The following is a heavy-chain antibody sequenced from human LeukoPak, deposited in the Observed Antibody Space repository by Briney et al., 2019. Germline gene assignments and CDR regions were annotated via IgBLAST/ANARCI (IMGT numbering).Heavy chain of an antibody. CDR2: INLNSGGT. Sequence: ASVKVSCKASGFTFSDYYIHWVRQAPGQGLDYMGHINLNSGGTFYVQKFQGRVTMTSDTSISTAYMELSRLRSDDTAVYYCARDYYDSSGYISDYWGQGTLVTVSS. CDR1: GFTFSDYY. J-gene: IGHJ4*02. CDR3: ARDYYDSSGYISDY. D-gene: IGHD3-22*01. V-gene: IGHV1-2*06.